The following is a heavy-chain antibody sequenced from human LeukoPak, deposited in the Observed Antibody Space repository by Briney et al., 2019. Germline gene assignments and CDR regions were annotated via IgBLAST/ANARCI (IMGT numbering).Heavy chain of an antibody. J-gene: IGHJ4*02. CDR1: GFTFSSYG. D-gene: IGHD3-22*01. CDR2: IRYDGSNK. Sequence: GGSLRLSCAASGFTFSSYGMHWVRQAPGKGLEWVAFIRYDGSNKYYADSVKGRFTISRDNSKNTLYLQMNSLRAEDTAVYYCAKGQSSSGLRNYFDYWGQGTLVTVSS. V-gene: IGHV3-30*02. CDR3: AKGQSSSGLRNYFDY.